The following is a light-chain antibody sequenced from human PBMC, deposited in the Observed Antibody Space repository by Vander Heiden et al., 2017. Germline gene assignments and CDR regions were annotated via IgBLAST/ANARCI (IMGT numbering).Light chain of an antibody. CDR1: QDIDKY. V-gene: IGKV1-33*01. Sequence: DIQMTQSPSSLSPSVGDRVTITCQASQDIDKYLNWYQQKPGKAPKLLIYDASNLGTGVPSRFSGGGSGTDFTLTISSLQPEDIATYYCQLADAFPYTFGQGTMLEI. J-gene: IGKJ2*01. CDR3: QLADAFPYT. CDR2: DAS.